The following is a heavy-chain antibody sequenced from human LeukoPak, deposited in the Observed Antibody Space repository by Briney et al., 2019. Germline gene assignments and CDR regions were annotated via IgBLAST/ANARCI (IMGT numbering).Heavy chain of an antibody. J-gene: IGHJ6*03. Sequence: ASVKVSCKASGYTFTSYAMNWVRQATGQGLEWMGWMNPNSGNTGYAQKFQGRVTITRNTSISTAYMELSSLRSEDTAVYYCARGRRKVRGVIITPYYYYYMDVWGKGTTVTVSS. CDR3: ARGRRKVRGVIITPYYYYYMDV. V-gene: IGHV1-8*03. CDR1: GYTFTSYA. CDR2: MNPNSGNT. D-gene: IGHD3-10*01.